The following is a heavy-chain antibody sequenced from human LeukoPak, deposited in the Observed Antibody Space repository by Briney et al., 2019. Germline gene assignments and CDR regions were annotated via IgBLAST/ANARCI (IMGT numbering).Heavy chain of an antibody. V-gene: IGHV5-51*01. D-gene: IGHD3-10*01. J-gene: IGHJ4*02. Sequence: RGESLKISCKGSGYSFTSHWIGWVRQMPGKGLEWMGIVNPDDSDTIYSPSFQGQVTISADESITTAYLQWSSLKASDTAMYYCARLRWPRGGRSSFDHWGQGALVTVSS. CDR3: ARLRWPRGGRSSFDH. CDR1: GYSFTSHW. CDR2: VNPDDSDT.